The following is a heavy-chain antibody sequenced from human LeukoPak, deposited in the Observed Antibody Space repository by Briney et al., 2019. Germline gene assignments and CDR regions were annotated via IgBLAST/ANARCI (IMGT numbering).Heavy chain of an antibody. J-gene: IGHJ4*02. Sequence: SETLSLACTVSGGSISSTSYYWGWIRQPPGKGLEWIGSIYYSGSTYYNPSLKSRVTISVDTSKNQFSLKLSSVTAADTAVYYCARTGPYSSGPADYWGQGTLVTVSS. D-gene: IGHD6-19*01. CDR1: GGSISSTSYY. V-gene: IGHV4-39*01. CDR3: ARTGPYSSGPADY. CDR2: IYYSGST.